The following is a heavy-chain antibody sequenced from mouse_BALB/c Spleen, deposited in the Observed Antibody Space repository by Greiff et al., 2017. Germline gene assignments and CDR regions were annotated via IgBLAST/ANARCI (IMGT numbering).Heavy chain of an antibody. CDR2: ISSGGSYT. CDR3: ARLFYDYDHFDY. D-gene: IGHD2-4*01. J-gene: IGHJ2*01. V-gene: IGHV5-6*01. Sequence: EVKLVESGGDLVKPGGSLKLSCAASGFTFSSYGMSWVRQTPDKRLEWVATISSGGSYTYYPDSVKGRFTISIDNAKNTLYLQMSSLKSEDTAMYYCARLFYDYDHFDYWGQGTTLTVSS. CDR1: GFTFSSYG.